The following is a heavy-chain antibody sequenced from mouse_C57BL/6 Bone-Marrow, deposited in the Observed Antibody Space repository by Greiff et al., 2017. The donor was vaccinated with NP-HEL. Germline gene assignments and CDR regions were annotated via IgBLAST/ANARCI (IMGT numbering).Heavy chain of an antibody. V-gene: IGHV1-26*01. Sequence: EVQLQQSGPELVKPGASVKISCKASGYTFTDYYMNWVKQSHGKSLEWIGDINPNNGGTSYNQKFKGKATLTVDKSSSTAYMELRSLTSEDSAVYYWARDYYGRERYWDVGGTGTTAPVPS. CDR1: GYTFTDYY. J-gene: IGHJ1*03. D-gene: IGHD1-1*01. CDR2: INPNNGGT. CDR3: ARDYYGRERYWDV.